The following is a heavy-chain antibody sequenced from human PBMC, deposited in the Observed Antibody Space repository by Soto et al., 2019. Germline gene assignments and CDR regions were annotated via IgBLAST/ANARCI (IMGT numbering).Heavy chain of an antibody. D-gene: IGHD3-10*01. J-gene: IGHJ6*02. Sequence: PCKGLEWVAVIWYDGSNKYYADSVKGRFTISRDNSKNTLYLQMNSLRAEDTAVYYCARSGLGGYSDYYYGMDVWGQGTTVTVSS. V-gene: IGHV3-33*01. CDR2: IWYDGSNK. CDR3: ARSGLGGYSDYYYGMDV.